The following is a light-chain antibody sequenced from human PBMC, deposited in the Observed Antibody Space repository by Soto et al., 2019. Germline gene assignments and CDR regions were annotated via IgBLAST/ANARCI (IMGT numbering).Light chain of an antibody. CDR1: QSVSSN. Sequence: EIVRTQSPATLSVSPGERATLSCRASQSVSSNLAWYQQKPGQAPRLLIYGASTRATGIPARFSGSGSGTEFTLTISSLQSEDFAVYYCQQYNNWPLAFGPGTKVDIK. CDR2: GAS. J-gene: IGKJ3*01. CDR3: QQYNNWPLA. V-gene: IGKV3-15*01.